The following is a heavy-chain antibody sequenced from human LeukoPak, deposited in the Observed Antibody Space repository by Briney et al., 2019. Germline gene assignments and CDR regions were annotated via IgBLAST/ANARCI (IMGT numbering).Heavy chain of an antibody. V-gene: IGHV4-34*01. Sequence: SETLSLTCAVYGGSLSGYYLSWIRQPPGKGLEWIGEINHSGSTNYNPSLKSRVTISVDTSKNQFSLKLSSVTAADTAVYYCARGRADDYKSLNWFDPWGQGTLVTVSS. CDR1: GGSLSGYY. CDR2: INHSGST. CDR3: ARGRADDYKSLNWFDP. J-gene: IGHJ5*02. D-gene: IGHD5-24*01.